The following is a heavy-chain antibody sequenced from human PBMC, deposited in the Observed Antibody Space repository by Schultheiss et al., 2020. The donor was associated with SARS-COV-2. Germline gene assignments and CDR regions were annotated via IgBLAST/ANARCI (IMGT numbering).Heavy chain of an antibody. CDR2: IYYTGST. Sequence: SETLSLTCTVSGGSISSGYYWGWIRQPPGKGLEWIGYIYYTGSTNYNPSLKSRVTISVDTSKNQFSLKLSSVTAADTAVYYCARELYYYDSSGYHRRFDPWGQGTLVTVSS. CDR1: GGSISSGYY. D-gene: IGHD3-22*01. J-gene: IGHJ5*02. CDR3: ARELYYYDSSGYHRRFDP. V-gene: IGHV4-61*01.